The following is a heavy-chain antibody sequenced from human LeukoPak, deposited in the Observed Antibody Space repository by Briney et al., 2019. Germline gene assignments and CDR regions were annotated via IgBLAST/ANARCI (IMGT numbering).Heavy chain of an antibody. CDR1: GFTFTTYG. V-gene: IGHV3-33*01. Sequence: GGSLRLSCAASGFTFTTYGMHWVRQAPGKGLEWVAIIWYDGSSEYYADSVKGRFIISRDNSKNTLYLQMNSLRAEDTAVYYCARDLMVRGVIHYFDYWGQGTLVTVSS. D-gene: IGHD3-10*01. J-gene: IGHJ4*02. CDR2: IWYDGSSE. CDR3: ARDLMVRGVIHYFDY.